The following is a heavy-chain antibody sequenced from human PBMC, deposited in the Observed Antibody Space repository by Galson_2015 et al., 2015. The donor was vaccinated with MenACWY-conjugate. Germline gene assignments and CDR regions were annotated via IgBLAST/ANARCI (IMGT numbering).Heavy chain of an antibody. CDR1: GFIFNTYW. CDR3: AKTRGASFYFDS. D-gene: IGHD1-26*01. CDR2: ITPGGSST. Sequence: SLSLSCAASGFIFNTYWMHWVRHAPGTGLVRVSRITPGGSSTTYADSVKDRFTISRDNAKNTRYLQMNSLRPEDTAVFYCAKTRGASFYFDSWGQGTLVTVSS. V-gene: IGHV3-74*01. J-gene: IGHJ4*02.